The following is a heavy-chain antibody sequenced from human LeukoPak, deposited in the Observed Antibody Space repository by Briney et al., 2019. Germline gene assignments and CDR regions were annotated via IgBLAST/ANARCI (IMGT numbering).Heavy chain of an antibody. Sequence: SETLSLTCSVSGASFSTNYWSWIRQPPGRGLEWIAYVSDSGSTNYNPSLKSRVTISVDTSTKQFSLRLSSVTAADTAVYYCARLYQQSKWEYYYYYMDVWGKGTAVTVSS. CDR1: GASFSTNY. V-gene: IGHV4-59*01. J-gene: IGHJ6*03. CDR3: ARLYQQSKWEYYYYYMDV. CDR2: VSDSGST. D-gene: IGHD1-26*01.